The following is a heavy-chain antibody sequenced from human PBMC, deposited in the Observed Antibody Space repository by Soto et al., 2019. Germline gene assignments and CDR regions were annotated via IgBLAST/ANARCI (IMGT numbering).Heavy chain of an antibody. V-gene: IGHV1-2*02. J-gene: IGHJ4*02. CDR2: INPKTGGT. D-gene: IGHD3-10*01. CDR1: GYTFTGYY. CDR3: TREHVVSIFRRGQRGSFDY. Sequence: SVKVSCRASGYTFTGYYMHWVRQAPVQGPEWMGWINPKTGGTNYAQKFQASVTMTTDTSISTAYMELSGLRSDDTAVYYCTREHVVSIFRRGQRGSFDYWSQGTLVTVYS.